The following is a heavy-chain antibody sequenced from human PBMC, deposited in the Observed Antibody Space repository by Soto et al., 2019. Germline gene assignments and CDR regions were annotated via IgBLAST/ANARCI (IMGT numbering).Heavy chain of an antibody. CDR2: IIPIFGTA. D-gene: IGHD5-12*01. CDR1: GGTFSSYA. Sequence: ASVKVSCKASGGTFSSYAISWVRQAPGQGLEWMGGIIPIFGTANYAQKFQGRVTITADESTSTAYMELSSLRSEDTAVYYCARYKRGYSGYDFDYWGQGTLVTVSS. V-gene: IGHV1-69*13. J-gene: IGHJ4*02. CDR3: ARYKRGYSGYDFDY.